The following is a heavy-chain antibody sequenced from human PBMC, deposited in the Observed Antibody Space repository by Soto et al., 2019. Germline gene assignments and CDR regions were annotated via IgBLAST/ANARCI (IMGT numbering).Heavy chain of an antibody. J-gene: IGHJ4*02. CDR2: IFYTGST. Sequence: QVQLQESGPGLVKPSQTLSLTCTVSGGSIHPYYWVWIRQPPRKGLEWVGSIFYTGSTDYNPSLQRRVTLSLATSKNQFSLTLSSVTAADTAVYFCAGVNRGAFDHWGQGALVTGSS. CDR1: GGSIHPYY. CDR3: AGVNRGAFDH. V-gene: IGHV4-59*01.